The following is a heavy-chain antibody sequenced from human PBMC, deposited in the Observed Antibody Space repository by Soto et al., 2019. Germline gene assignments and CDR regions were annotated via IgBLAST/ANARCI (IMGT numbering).Heavy chain of an antibody. CDR3: AREVGLDYDFWSGNRGHYYGMDV. J-gene: IGHJ6*02. CDR1: GFTFSSYA. D-gene: IGHD3-3*01. Sequence: QVQLVESGGGVVQPGRSLRLSCAASGFTFSSYAMHWVRQAPGKGLEWVAVISYDGSNKYYADSVKGRFTISRDNSKNALYLKMNSLRAEDTAVYYCAREVGLDYDFWSGNRGHYYGMDVWGQGTTVTVSS. V-gene: IGHV3-30-3*01. CDR2: ISYDGSNK.